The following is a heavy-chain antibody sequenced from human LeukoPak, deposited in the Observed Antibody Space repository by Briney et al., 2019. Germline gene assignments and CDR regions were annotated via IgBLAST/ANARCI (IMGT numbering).Heavy chain of an antibody. CDR3: ARFSWSGKGGRGLGS. CDR2: IDIMRIT. J-gene: IGHJ5*02. Sequence: SETRSLTCSHSTRSINSGDYYWTWLRQPPVKGRALFGYIDIMRITNYSPSHESRVYISLDTSENQFSMNLRSVTAGDTAMYYCARFSWSGKGGRGLGSWGQGTLVTVSS. D-gene: IGHD1-26*01. V-gene: IGHV4-30-4*08. CDR1: TRSINSGDYY.